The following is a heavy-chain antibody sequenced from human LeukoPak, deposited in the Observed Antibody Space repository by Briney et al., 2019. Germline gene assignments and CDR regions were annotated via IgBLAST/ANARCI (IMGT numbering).Heavy chain of an antibody. CDR3: ARGGRVGDYAPFDY. CDR1: GESFSGYY. CDR2: INHSGNT. J-gene: IGHJ4*02. D-gene: IGHD3-16*01. V-gene: IGHV4-34*01. Sequence: PSESLSLTCAVYGESFSGYYWSWIRQPPGKGLEWIGEINHSGNTNYNPSLKSRVTISLVTSKNHFSLNLNSVTAADTAVYYCARGGRVGDYAPFDYWGQGTLVTVSS.